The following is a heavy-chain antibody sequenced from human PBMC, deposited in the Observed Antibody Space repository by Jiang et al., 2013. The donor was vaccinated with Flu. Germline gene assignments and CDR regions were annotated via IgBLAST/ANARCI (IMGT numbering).Heavy chain of an antibody. D-gene: IGHD2-2*01. Sequence: LLKPSETLSLTCAVYGGSFSGYYWTWIRQPPGKGLEWIGEINHSGSTNYNPSLKSRVTISVDTSKSQFSLKLSSVTAADTAVYYCARAQRYCSSTSCTPLYNWLDPWGQGILVTVSS. CDR3: ARAQRYCSSTSCTPLYNWLDP. V-gene: IGHV4-34*01. CDR2: INHSGST. CDR1: GGSFSGYY. J-gene: IGHJ5*02.